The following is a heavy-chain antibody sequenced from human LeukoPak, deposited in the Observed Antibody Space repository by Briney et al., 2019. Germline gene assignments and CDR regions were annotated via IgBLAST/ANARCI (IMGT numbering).Heavy chain of an antibody. CDR3: ARDLIHRSGEADY. CDR2: ISSSGSST. D-gene: IGHD3-22*01. CDR1: GLTFSDFY. Sequence: PGGSLRLSCAASGLTFSDFYMSWIRQAPGKGLEWISYISSSGSSTNYADSVKGRFTISRDNAKNSLYLQMNSLRAEDTAVYYCARDLIHRSGEADYWGQGTLVTVSS. V-gene: IGHV3-11*05. J-gene: IGHJ4*02.